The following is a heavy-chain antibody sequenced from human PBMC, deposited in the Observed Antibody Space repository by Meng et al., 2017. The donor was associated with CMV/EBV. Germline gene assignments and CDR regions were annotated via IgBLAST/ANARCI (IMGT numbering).Heavy chain of an antibody. Sequence: GESLKISCAASGFTFSSYGMHWVRQAPGKGLEWVAFIRYDGSNKYYADSVKGRFTISRDNSKNTLYLQMNSLRAEDTAVYYCATPIRFVEWSMGMDGWGQGTTVTVSS. CDR1: GFTFSSYG. D-gene: IGHD3-10*01. CDR2: IRYDGSNK. CDR3: ATPIRFVEWSMGMDG. V-gene: IGHV3-30*02. J-gene: IGHJ6*02.